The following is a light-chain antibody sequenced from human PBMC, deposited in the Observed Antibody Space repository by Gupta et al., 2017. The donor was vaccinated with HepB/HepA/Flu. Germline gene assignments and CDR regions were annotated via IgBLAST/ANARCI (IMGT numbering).Light chain of an antibody. V-gene: IGKV1-9*01. CDR1: QGINSY. CDR3: HQVNSYPRT. Sequence: DIQLTQSPFFLSESVGDRVTITCRASQGINSYLAWYQQKVGEAPKLLIYGASTLQSGVPSRISGSGSGTEFTLTISSLQPEDFATYYCHQVNSYPRTFGQGTKVDIK. CDR2: GAS. J-gene: IGKJ1*01.